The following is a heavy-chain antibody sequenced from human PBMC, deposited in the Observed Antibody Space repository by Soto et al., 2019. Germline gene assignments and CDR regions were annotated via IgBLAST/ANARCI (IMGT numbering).Heavy chain of an antibody. D-gene: IGHD2-21*01. Sequence: QVQLQESGPGLVKPSETLSLTCTVAGGSLTDHYWNWFRQSPGKGLHWIGYVYYSGGTNYNTSLRSRVTMSVDTAKNQFSLSLRSVTAADTAVYYCARGNDWKSTTFDIWGQGTMVSVSS. CDR2: VYYSGGT. J-gene: IGHJ3*02. CDR1: GGSLTDHY. CDR3: ARGNDWKSTTFDI. V-gene: IGHV4-59*11.